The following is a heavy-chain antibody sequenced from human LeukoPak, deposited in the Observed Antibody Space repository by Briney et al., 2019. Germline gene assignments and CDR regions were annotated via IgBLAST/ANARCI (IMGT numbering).Heavy chain of an antibody. CDR3: ARELGIFDY. D-gene: IGHD6-13*01. Sequence: ASVKVSCKASGYTFTSCGISWVRQAPGQGLEWMGWISAYNGNTNYAQKFQGRVTMTRNTSISTAYMELSSLRSEDTAVYYCARELGIFDYWGQGTLVTVSS. J-gene: IGHJ4*02. CDR2: ISAYNGNT. V-gene: IGHV1-18*01. CDR1: GYTFTSCG.